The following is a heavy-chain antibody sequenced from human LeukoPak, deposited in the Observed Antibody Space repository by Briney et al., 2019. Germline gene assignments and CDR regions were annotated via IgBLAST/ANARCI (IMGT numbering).Heavy chain of an antibody. CDR2: IWYDGGNK. V-gene: IGHV3-33*01. J-gene: IGHJ3*01. CDR3: ARAAGAGSDAFAF. CDR1: GFIFSSYG. D-gene: IGHD6-13*01. Sequence: PGGSLRLSCAASGFIFSSYGMHWVRQAPGKGLEWLATIWYDGGNKYYADSVKGRFTISRDNSKNTLYLQMSSLRAEDTAVYYCARAAGAGSDAFAFWGQGTMVTVSS.